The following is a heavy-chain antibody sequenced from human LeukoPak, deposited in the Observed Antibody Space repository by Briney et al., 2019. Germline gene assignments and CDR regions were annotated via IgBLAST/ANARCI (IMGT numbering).Heavy chain of an antibody. J-gene: IGHJ5*02. CDR1: GYTFTSYG. V-gene: IGHV1-18*01. CDR2: ISAYNGNT. D-gene: IGHD3-16*02. CDR3: ARAKERAIWGSYRPNWFDP. Sequence: ASVKVSCKASGYTFTSYGISWARQAPGQGLEWMGWISAYNGNTNYAQKLQGRVTMTTDTSTSTAYMELRSPRSDDTAVYYCARAKERAIWGSYRPNWFDPWGQGTLVTVSS.